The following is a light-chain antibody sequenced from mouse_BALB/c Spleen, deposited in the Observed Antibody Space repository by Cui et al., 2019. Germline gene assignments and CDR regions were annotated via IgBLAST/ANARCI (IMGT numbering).Light chain of an antibody. J-gene: IGKJ5*01. Sequence: ENVLTQSPAIMSASRGDKITMTCSASSSVSYMHWYQQKSSTSPKLWIYDTAKLASGVPGRFSGSGSGNSYSLTISSMEAEDVATYYCFQGSGYPLTFGAGTKLELK. CDR1: SSVSY. CDR3: FQGSGYPLT. CDR2: DTA. V-gene: IGKV4-63*01.